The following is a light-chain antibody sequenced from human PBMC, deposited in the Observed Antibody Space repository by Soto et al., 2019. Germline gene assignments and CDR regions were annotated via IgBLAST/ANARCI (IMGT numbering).Light chain of an antibody. Sequence: EIVMTQSTASLAVSPGDRATLSCRASQTISSNLAWYQQKPGQAPRLLIYSASIRATGIPVRFSGSGSGTEFTLSISSLQSEDFAVYYCQQFNNWPRTFGQGTKVEIK. CDR2: SAS. V-gene: IGKV3-15*01. CDR3: QQFNNWPRT. CDR1: QTISSN. J-gene: IGKJ1*01.